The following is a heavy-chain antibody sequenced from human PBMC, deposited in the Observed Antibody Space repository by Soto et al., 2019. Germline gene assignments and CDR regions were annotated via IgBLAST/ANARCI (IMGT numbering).Heavy chain of an antibody. CDR2: ISGSGGST. CDR3: AEVGRYSSSRGYFDY. Sequence: EVQLLESGGGLVQPGGSLRLSCAASGFTFSSYGMSWVRQAPGKGLEWVSGISGSGGSTYYADSVKGRFTISRDNPKNTLYRQMNSLRAEDTAVYYCAEVGRYSSSRGYFDYWGQGTLVTVCS. J-gene: IGHJ4*02. D-gene: IGHD6-13*01. V-gene: IGHV3-23*01. CDR1: GFTFSSYG.